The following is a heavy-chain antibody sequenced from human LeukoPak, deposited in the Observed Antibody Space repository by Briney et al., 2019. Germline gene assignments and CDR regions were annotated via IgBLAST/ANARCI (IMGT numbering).Heavy chain of an antibody. V-gene: IGHV4-59*08. CDR2: GHYSGNT. J-gene: IGHJ4*02. CDR3: AKWASDNRAFDL. Sequence: SETLSLTCTVSGTSITSDYWNWIRQAPGQGPEWIGYGHYSGNTKYNPPLKSRVTISVDTSKNQFSLRLSSVTAADTAVYFCAKWASDNRAFDLWGQGTLVTVSS. CDR1: GTSITSDY. D-gene: IGHD2-8*01.